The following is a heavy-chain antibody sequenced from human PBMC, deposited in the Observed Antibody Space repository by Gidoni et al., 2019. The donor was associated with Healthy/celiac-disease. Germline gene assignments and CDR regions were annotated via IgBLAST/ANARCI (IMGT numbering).Heavy chain of an antibody. J-gene: IGHJ4*02. D-gene: IGHD4-17*01. CDR3: ARDANDYGDYGPIDY. CDR2: INPNSGGT. Sequence: QVQLVQSGAEVKKPGASVKVSCKASGYTFTGYYMHWVRQAPGQGREWMGWINPNSGGTNYAQKVQGRVTMTRDTSISTAYMELSRLRSDDTAVYYCARDANDYGDYGPIDYWGQGTLVTVSS. CDR1: GYTFTGYY. V-gene: IGHV1-2*02.